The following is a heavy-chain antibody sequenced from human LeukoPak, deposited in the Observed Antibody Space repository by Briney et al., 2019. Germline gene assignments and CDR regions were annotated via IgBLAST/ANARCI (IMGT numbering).Heavy chain of an antibody. J-gene: IGHJ4*02. CDR3: ARDVEGAAIGHFFDY. Sequence: PSETLSLTCSVSGGSLSSYYWSWTRQPPGKGQEWIGYIYYSGSPYYNPSLESRLTISVDTSQNQFSLNLSSVTAADTAVYYCARDVEGAAIGHFFDYWGQGILVTVSS. CDR2: IYYSGSP. CDR1: GGSLSSYY. D-gene: IGHD5-12*01. V-gene: IGHV4-59*01.